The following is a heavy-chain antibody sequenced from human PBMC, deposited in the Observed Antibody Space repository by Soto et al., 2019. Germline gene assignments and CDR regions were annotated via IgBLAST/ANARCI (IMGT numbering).Heavy chain of an antibody. J-gene: IGHJ6*02. CDR3: ARFQDCTNGVCYDYYYYYGMDV. CDR2: IYPGDSDT. D-gene: IGHD2-8*01. CDR1: GYSFTSYW. Sequence: PGESLKISCKGSGYSFTSYWIGWVRQMPGKGLEWMGIIYPGDSDTRYSPSFQGQVTISADKSISTAYLQWSSLKASDTAMYYCARFQDCTNGVCYDYYYYYGMDVWGQGTTVTVSS. V-gene: IGHV5-51*01.